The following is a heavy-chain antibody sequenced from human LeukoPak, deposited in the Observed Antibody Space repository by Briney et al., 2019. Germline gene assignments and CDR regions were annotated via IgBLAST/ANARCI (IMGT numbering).Heavy chain of an antibody. CDR1: GGSISSGSYY. Sequence: PSETLSLTCTVSGGSISSGSYYWSWIRQPAGKGLEWIGRIYTSGSTNYNPSLKSRVTISVDTSKNQFSLKLSSVTAADTAVYYCARGTRWYDFWSGSGDYYYMDVWGKGTTVTVSS. V-gene: IGHV4-61*02. CDR2: IYTSGST. CDR3: ARGTRWYDFWSGSGDYYYMDV. J-gene: IGHJ6*03. D-gene: IGHD3-3*01.